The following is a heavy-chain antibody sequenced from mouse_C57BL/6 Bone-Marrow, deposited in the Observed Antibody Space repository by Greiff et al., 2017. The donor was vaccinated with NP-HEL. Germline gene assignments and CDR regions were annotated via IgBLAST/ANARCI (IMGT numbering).Heavy chain of an antibody. CDR2: FHPYTDDT. V-gene: IGHV1-47*01. D-gene: IGHD2-4*01. Sequence: VKLQESGAELVKPGASVKMSCKASGYTFTTYPIEWMKQNHGKSLEWIGNFHPYTDDTKYNEKFKGKATLTVEKSSSTVYLELSRLTSDDSAVYYCARGRGDYDDGFAYWGQGTLVTVSA. CDR3: ARGRGDYDDGFAY. CDR1: GYTFTTYP. J-gene: IGHJ3*01.